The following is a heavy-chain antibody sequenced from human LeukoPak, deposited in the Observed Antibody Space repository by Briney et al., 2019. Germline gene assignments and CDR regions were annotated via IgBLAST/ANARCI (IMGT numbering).Heavy chain of an antibody. J-gene: IGHJ4*02. CDR2: IYYSGST. V-gene: IGHV4-39*01. CDR3: ARHRGYTDY. CDR1: GGSISSSSYY. Sequence: SETLSLTCTVSGGSISSSSYYWGWIRQPPGKGLEWIGSIYYSGSTYYNPSLKSRVAISVDTSKNQLSLKLSSVTAADTAVYYCARHRGYTDYWGQGTLVTVSS. D-gene: IGHD5-18*01.